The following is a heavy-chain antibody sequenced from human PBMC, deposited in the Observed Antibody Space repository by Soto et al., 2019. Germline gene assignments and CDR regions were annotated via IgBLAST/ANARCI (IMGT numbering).Heavy chain of an antibody. J-gene: IGHJ4*02. D-gene: IGHD3-3*01. CDR3: ARHIPHYDFFEY. CDR2: INYSGNT. V-gene: IGHV4-39*01. Sequence: QVQLQESGPGLVKPSETLSLTCSVSGDSINSGNNYWGWIRQPPGKGLEWIGTINYSGNTYSERSLWGRVTLSIDTSKNQFSLNLTSVTAADTAVYYCARHIPHYDFFEYWGQGTLVTVFS. CDR1: GDSINSGNNY.